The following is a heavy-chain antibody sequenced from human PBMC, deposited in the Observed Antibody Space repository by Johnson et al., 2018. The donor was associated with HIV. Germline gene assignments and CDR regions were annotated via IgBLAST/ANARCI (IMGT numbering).Heavy chain of an antibody. V-gene: IGHV3-23*04. CDR3: AKDRYYVGAFDI. Sequence: VQLVESGGGVVQPGRSLRLSCAASGFTFSSYAMSWVRQAPGKGLEWVPAIRGSGSSTYYADSVKGRFTISRDNSKNTLFLHMYGLRPDDTSLYSCAKDRYYVGAFDIWGQGTMVTVSS. D-gene: IGHD3-10*01. J-gene: IGHJ3*02. CDR2: IRGSGSST. CDR1: GFTFSSYA.